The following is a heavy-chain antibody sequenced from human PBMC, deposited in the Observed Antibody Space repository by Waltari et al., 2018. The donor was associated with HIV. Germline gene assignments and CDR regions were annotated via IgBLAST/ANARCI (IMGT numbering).Heavy chain of an antibody. J-gene: IGHJ6*02. CDR2: ISGSGGST. Sequence: EVQVLESGGALVQPGGSLRLSCAASGFTFSHYGMSWVRQAPGKGLEWVSTISGSGGSTYYADSVKGRFTVSRDNSKNTLYLQMNSLRAEDTAVYFCVKEHQYSHSWYSYYGMEVWGQGTTVTVSS. CDR3: VKEHQYSHSWYSYYGMEV. D-gene: IGHD6-13*01. V-gene: IGHV3-23*01. CDR1: GFTFSHYG.